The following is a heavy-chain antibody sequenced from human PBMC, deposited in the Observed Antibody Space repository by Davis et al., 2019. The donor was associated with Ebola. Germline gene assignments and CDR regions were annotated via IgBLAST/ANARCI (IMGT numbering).Heavy chain of an antibody. D-gene: IGHD3-9*01. CDR3: TRDFDWHDGS. Sequence: HTGGSLRLSCAASGFTSTYNWIHWVRQAPGKGLVRVSRINSDGSKTGYADSVRGRFTISRDNAKNTLYLQMNSLRAEDTAVYYCTRDFDWHDGSWGQGTLVTVSS. V-gene: IGHV3-74*01. CDR1: GFTSTYNW. CDR2: INSDGSKT. J-gene: IGHJ5*02.